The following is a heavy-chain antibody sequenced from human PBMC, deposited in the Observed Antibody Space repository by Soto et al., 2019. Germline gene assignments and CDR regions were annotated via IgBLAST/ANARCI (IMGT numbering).Heavy chain of an antibody. V-gene: IGHV4-59*08. J-gene: IGHJ4*02. CDR2: IYDSGNT. CDR3: ARHPSRWYFDY. D-gene: IGHD1-20*01. CDR1: GDSINNYY. Sequence: PSEALSLTCTVSGDSINNYYWSWIRQPPGKGLEWIGDIYDSGNTNYNPSLKSRVTISVDTSKNQFSLKLSSVTAADTAVYHCARHPSRWYFDYWGQGTLVTVSS.